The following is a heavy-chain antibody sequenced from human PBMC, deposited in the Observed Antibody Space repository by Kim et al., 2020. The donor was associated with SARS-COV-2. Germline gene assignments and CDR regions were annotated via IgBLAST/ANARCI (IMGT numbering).Heavy chain of an antibody. D-gene: IGHD3-10*01. CDR1: GYTFTSYW. CDR2: IYPGDSDT. V-gene: IGHV5-51*01. J-gene: IGHJ6*02. Sequence: GESLKISCKASGYTFTSYWNGWVRQMPGKGLEWMGSIYPGDSDTRYSPSFQGQVTISADKSISTAYLQWSSLTASDTAIFYCARGGSAKGYYYYGMDVWGQGTTVTVSS. CDR3: ARGGSAKGYYYYGMDV.